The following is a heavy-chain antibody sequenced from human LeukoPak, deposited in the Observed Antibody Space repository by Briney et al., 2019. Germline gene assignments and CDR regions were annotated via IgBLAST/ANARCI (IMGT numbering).Heavy chain of an antibody. CDR1: GESFSGYY. V-gene: IGHV4-34*01. CDR3: ARVRSQTTHIDY. D-gene: IGHD1-1*01. Sequence: SETLSLTCAVYGESFSGYYWSWIRQPPGKGLEWIGEINHSGSTNYNPSLKSRVTISVDRSKNQFSLKLSSVTAADTAVYYCARVRSQTTHIDYWGQGTLVTVSS. J-gene: IGHJ4*02. CDR2: INHSGST.